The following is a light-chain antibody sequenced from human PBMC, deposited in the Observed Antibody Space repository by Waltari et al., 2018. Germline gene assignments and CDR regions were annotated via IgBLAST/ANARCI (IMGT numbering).Light chain of an antibody. CDR1: SSDVGRYTF. CDR3: SSHTTSSTLV. V-gene: IGLV2-14*03. J-gene: IGLJ2*01. Sequence: QSALTQPASVYGSPGQSITISCTGSSSDVGRYTFFSWYQQHPGKAPKLMIFDVTDRPSGVSDRFSGSKSGNTASLTISGLQPEDEADYYCSSHTTSSTLVFGGGTRVTVL. CDR2: DVT.